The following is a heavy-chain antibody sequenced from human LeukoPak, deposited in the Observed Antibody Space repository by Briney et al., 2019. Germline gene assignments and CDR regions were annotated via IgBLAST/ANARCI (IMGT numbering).Heavy chain of an antibody. CDR2: IYSGSST. J-gene: IGHJ4*02. CDR1: GFTVSSNY. D-gene: IGHD3-22*01. CDR3: ASSSSGYFFYYF. Sequence: GGSLRLSCAASGFTVSSNYMSWVRQAPGKGLEWVSLIYSGSSTSCADSVKGRFTISRDNSKNTLYLQMNSLRAEDTAVYYCASSSSGYFFYYFWGQGTLVTVSS. V-gene: IGHV3-66*01.